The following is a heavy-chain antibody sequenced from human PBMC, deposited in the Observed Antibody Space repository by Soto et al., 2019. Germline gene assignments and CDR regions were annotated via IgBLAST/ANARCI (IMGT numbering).Heavy chain of an antibody. J-gene: IGHJ4*02. CDR1: GFTFGSFG. Sequence: DVQLLESGGDLVQPGGSLRLSCAASGFTFGSFGMAWVRQAPGKGLEWVSAINAGGQNTYYADSVKGRFTISRDNSKTTLFLQMNSLSAEDTALYYCAKEKAARQPFDYWGQGTLVTVSP. V-gene: IGHV3-23*01. CDR3: AKEKAARQPFDY. D-gene: IGHD6-6*01. CDR2: INAGGQNT.